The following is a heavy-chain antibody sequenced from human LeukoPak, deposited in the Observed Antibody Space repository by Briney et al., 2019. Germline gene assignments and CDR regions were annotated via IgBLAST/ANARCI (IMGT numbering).Heavy chain of an antibody. CDR2: ISNSGRT. CDR3: ARGGNTWDDYYYMDV. Sequence: PETLSLSSSVSGGSVSNVYWSWIRQPPGKELGWIGYISNSGRTDYNPSLQSRVTIAVHTSKNPLSLKLSSVTAADTAVYYCARGGNTWDDYYYMDVWGKGTTVTVSS. CDR1: GGSVSNVY. D-gene: IGHD1-26*01. V-gene: IGHV4-59*02. J-gene: IGHJ6*03.